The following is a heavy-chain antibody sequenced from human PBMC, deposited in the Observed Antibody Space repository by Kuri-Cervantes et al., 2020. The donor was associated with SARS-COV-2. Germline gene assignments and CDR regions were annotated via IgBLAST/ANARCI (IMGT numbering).Heavy chain of an antibody. V-gene: IGHV4-39*01. J-gene: IGHJ3*02. CDR2: IYYSGRT. CDR3: AKPSGNYHDAFDI. CDR1: GGSISSSSYY. D-gene: IGHD1-26*01. Sequence: SETLSLTCTVSGGSISSSSYYWGWIRQPPGKGLEWIGNIYYSGRTYYSPSLKSRVTISVDTSKNQFSLKLSSVTAADTAVYYCAKPSGNYHDAFDIWGQGLMVTVSS.